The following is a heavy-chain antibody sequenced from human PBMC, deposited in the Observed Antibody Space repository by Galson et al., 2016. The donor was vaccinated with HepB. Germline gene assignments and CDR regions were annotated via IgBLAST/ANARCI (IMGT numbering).Heavy chain of an antibody. D-gene: IGHD5-18*01. J-gene: IGHJ3*02. CDR1: GLVFTTYT. CDR2: ISYDGSDK. V-gene: IGHV3-33*01. CDR3: TRDKTTPQLFAAFDI. Sequence: SLRLSCAASGLVFTTYTMHWVRQAPGKGLEWVASISYDGSDKKFADSVKGRFTISRDNSKSTLYLQMNSLRVEDTAVYYCTRDKTTPQLFAAFDIWGQGTMVTVSS.